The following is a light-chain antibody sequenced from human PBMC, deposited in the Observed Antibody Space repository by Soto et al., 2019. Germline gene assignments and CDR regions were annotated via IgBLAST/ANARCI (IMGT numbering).Light chain of an antibody. J-gene: IGLJ3*02. CDR2: CTS. CDR1: TGAVTSGYC. CDR3: LLYYGGAGWV. V-gene: IGLV7-43*01. Sequence: QAVVTQEPSLTVSPGGTVTLTCASSTGAVTSGYCPNWFQQKPGQAPRALIYCTSNKHSWTPARFSGSLLGGKAALTLSGVQPEDEAEYYCLLYYGGAGWVFGGGTKLTVL.